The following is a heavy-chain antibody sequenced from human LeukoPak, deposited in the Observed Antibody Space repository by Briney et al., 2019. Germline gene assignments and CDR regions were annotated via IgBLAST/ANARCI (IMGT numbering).Heavy chain of an antibody. Sequence: SQTLSLTCAVSGXSISSGGYSWSWIRQPPGKGLEWIGYIYHSGSTYYIPSLKSRVTISVDRSKNQFSLKLSSVTAADTAVYYCARSGRPYLDPWGQGTLVTVSS. CDR1: GXSISSGGYS. J-gene: IGHJ5*02. V-gene: IGHV4-30-2*01. D-gene: IGHD6-6*01. CDR3: ARSGRPYLDP. CDR2: IYHSGST.